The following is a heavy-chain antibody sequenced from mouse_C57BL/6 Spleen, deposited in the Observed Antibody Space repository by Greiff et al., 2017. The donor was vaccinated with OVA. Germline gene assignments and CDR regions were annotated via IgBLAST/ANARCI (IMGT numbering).Heavy chain of an antibody. Sequence: VQRVESGAELVKPGASVKISCKASGYAFSSYWMNWVKQRPGKGLEWIGQIYPGDGDTNYNGKFKGKATLTADKSSSTAYMQLSSLTSEDSAVYCCARRTVVPSYYFDYWGQGTTLTVSS. CDR1: GYAFSSYW. CDR2: IYPGDGDT. CDR3: ARRTVVPSYYFDY. D-gene: IGHD1-1*01. J-gene: IGHJ2*01. V-gene: IGHV1-80*01.